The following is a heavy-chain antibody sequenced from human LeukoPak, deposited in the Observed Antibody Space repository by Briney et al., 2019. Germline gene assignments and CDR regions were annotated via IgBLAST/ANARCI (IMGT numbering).Heavy chain of an antibody. D-gene: IGHD2-21*01. Sequence: GGSLRLSCAASGFTFSSYEMNWVRQAPGKGLEWVSYISSSGSTIYYADSVKGRFTISRDNAKNSLYLQMNSLRAEDTAVYYCAISTVIANWFDPWGQGTLVTASS. J-gene: IGHJ5*02. V-gene: IGHV3-48*03. CDR1: GFTFSSYE. CDR3: AISTVIANWFDP. CDR2: ISSSGSTI.